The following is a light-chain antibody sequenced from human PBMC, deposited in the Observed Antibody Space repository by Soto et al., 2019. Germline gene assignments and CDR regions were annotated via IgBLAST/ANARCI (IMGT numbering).Light chain of an antibody. CDR3: QQSYSTPLT. CDR2: AAS. J-gene: IGKJ3*01. V-gene: IGKV1-39*01. Sequence: DIQMTQSPSSLSASVGDRVSITCRASQSISNHLNWYQQKPGKAPKLLIYAASSLQGGVPSRFSGSGSGTDFTLTINNLQPEDLATYYCQQSYSTPLTFGPGTKVDIK. CDR1: QSISNH.